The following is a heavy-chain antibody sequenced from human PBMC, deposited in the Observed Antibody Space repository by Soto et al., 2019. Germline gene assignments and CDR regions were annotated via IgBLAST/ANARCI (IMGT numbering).Heavy chain of an antibody. V-gene: IGHV4-59*01. Sequence: SETLSLTCTVSGGSISSYYWSWIRQPPGKGLEWIGYIYYSGSTNYNPSLKSRVTISVDTSKNQFSLKLSSVTAADTAVYYCARDLRVHAFDIWGHGTMVTV. J-gene: IGHJ3*02. CDR1: GGSISSYY. CDR3: ARDLRVHAFDI. CDR2: IYYSGST.